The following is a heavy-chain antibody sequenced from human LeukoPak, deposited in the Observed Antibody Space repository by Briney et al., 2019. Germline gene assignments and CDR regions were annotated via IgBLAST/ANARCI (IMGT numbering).Heavy chain of an antibody. CDR3: AKNPLVSGTIYFDS. V-gene: IGHV3-53*01. Sequence: GGSLRLSCTVSGFSVSDNSMSWVRQAPGKGLEWVSFIYSGTTHYSDSVKGRFTISRDNSKSTLYLEMNSLRAEDTAIYYCAKNPLVSGTIYFDSWGQGTLLTVSS. J-gene: IGHJ4*02. CDR2: IYSGTT. D-gene: IGHD6-19*01. CDR1: GFSVSDNS.